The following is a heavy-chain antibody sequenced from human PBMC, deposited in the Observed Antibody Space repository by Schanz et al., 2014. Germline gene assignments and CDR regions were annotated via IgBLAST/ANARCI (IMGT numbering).Heavy chain of an antibody. CDR1: GFTFSSYA. Sequence: QVQLVESGGGLVQPGGSLRLSCAASGFTFSSYAMHWVRQAPGKGLEWVAVIWYNGSNKYYADSVRGRFTISRDNSKNTLYLLMNSLRAEDTAVYYCAKDLISGWSGFDYWGQGTLVTVSS. CDR2: IWYNGSNK. V-gene: IGHV3-33*06. CDR3: AKDLISGWSGFDY. J-gene: IGHJ4*02. D-gene: IGHD6-19*01.